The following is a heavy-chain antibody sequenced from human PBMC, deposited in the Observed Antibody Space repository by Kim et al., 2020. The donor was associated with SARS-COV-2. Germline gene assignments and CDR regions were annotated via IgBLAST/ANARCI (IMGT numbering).Heavy chain of an antibody. V-gene: IGHV4-39*01. Sequence: SETLSLTCSVSGDSLANTIYDWAWIRQPPGKGLECIGTVSHSGTTDHDPSLKSRVTIFVDRAKNQFSLRLRSVTAADTAIYYCARQYTGYYRYYFDNWGQGTLVAVSS. CDR2: VSHSGTT. CDR3: ARQYTGYYRYYFDN. J-gene: IGHJ4*02. D-gene: IGHD3-9*01. CDR1: GDSLANTIYD.